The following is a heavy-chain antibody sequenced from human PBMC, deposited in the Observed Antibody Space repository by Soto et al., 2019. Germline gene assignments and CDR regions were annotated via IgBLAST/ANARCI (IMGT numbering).Heavy chain of an antibody. D-gene: IGHD3-22*01. Sequence: SETLSLTCAVSGGSISSGGYYWSWIRQHPGKGLEWIGYIYYSGSTYYNPSLKSRVTISVDTSKNQFSLKLSSVTAADTAVYYYARDSRLDYYDSSGYYRVLDYWGQGTLVTVSS. CDR1: GGSISSGGYY. J-gene: IGHJ4*02. V-gene: IGHV4-31*11. CDR2: IYYSGST. CDR3: ARDSRLDYYDSSGYYRVLDY.